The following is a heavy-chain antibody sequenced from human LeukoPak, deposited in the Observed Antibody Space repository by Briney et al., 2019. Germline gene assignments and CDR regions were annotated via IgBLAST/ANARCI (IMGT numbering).Heavy chain of an antibody. J-gene: IGHJ4*02. CDR3: ARVTYSSSWTCFDY. CDR1: GGSISSGGYS. Sequence: SQTLSLTCAVSGGSISSGGYSWSWIRQPPGKGLEWIGYIYHSGSTYYNPSLKSRVTISVDRSKNQFSLKLSSVTAADTAVYYCARVTYSSSWTCFDYWGQGTLVTVSP. CDR2: IYHSGST. V-gene: IGHV4-30-2*01. D-gene: IGHD6-13*01.